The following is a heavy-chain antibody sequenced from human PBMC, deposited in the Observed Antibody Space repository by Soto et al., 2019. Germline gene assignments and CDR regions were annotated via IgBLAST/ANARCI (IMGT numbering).Heavy chain of an antibody. CDR2: ISSDGGYT. D-gene: IGHD3-10*01. CDR3: ARDPMGRGVPLDY. J-gene: IGHJ4*02. CDR1: GFTFRDYY. Sequence: QVQLVESGGGLVMPGGSLRLSCAASGFTFRDYYMRWIRQAPGKGLECISYISSDGGYTHYADSVKGRFIISRDNAKNSLYLQMKSLRAEDTAVYYCARDPMGRGVPLDYWGQGTLVTVSS. V-gene: IGHV3-11*06.